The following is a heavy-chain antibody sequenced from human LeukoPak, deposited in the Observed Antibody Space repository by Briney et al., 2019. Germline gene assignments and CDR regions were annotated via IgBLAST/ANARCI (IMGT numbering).Heavy chain of an antibody. D-gene: IGHD2-2*01. V-gene: IGHV3-30*04. CDR2: ISYDGSNK. J-gene: IGHJ4*02. Sequence: PGRSLRLSCAAYGFTFSSYAMHWVRQAPGKGLEWVAVISYDGSNKYYADSVKGRFTISRDNSKNTLYLQMNSLRGEDTAVYYCARVQRGYCSSTSGYESKPFDYWGQGTLVTVSS. CDR1: GFTFSSYA. CDR3: ARVQRGYCSSTSGYESKPFDY.